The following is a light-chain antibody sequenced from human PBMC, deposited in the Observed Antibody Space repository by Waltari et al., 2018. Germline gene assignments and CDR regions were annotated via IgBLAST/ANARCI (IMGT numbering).Light chain of an antibody. CDR3: QQYDNLPLT. CDR2: DAS. V-gene: IGKV1-33*01. Sequence: DIQMTQSPSSLSASVGDRVTITCQASQDISNYLNCYQQKPGKAPKLLIYDASNLETGVPSRFSGSGSGTDFTFTISSLQPEVIATYYCQQYDNLPLTFGGGTKVEIK. J-gene: IGKJ4*01. CDR1: QDISNY.